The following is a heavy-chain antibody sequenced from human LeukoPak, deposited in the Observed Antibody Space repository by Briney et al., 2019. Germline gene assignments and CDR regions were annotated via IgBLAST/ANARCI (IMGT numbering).Heavy chain of an antibody. D-gene: IGHD6-13*01. CDR1: GYSLTSYW. V-gene: IGHV5-51*01. CDR2: IYPGDSDT. CDR3: ATVIAAASNRYYYYYMDV. J-gene: IGHJ6*03. Sequence: GESLKISCKGSGYSLTSYWIGWVRQMPGKGLEWMGIIYPGDSDTRYSPSFQGQVTISADKSISTAYLQWSSLKASDTAMYYCATVIAAASNRYYYYYMDVWGKGTTVTVSS.